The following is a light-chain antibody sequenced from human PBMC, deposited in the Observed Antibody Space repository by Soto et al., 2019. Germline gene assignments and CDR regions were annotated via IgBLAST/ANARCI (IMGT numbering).Light chain of an antibody. V-gene: IGLV2-11*01. J-gene: IGLJ3*02. CDR3: CSYAGSYTGV. Sequence: QSALTQPRSVSGSPGQSVTISCTGTSSDVGGYNYVSWYQQHPGKAPKVMIYDDSKRPSGVPDRFSGSKSGNTASLTISGLQDDDEADYYGCSYAGSYTGVFGGGTKLTVL. CDR1: SSDVGGYNY. CDR2: DDS.